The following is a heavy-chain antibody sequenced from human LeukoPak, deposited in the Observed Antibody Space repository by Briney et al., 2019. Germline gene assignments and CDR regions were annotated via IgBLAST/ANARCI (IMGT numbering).Heavy chain of an antibody. D-gene: IGHD3-3*01. CDR1: GGSISSSYY. CDR3: ARGWNYGDY. J-gene: IGHJ4*02. Sequence: TSETLSLTCAVSGGSISSSYYWSWIRQPPGKGLEWIGYVSYTGDASQNPSLRGRVTMSADTSNNQVSLELSSVTAADTAVYYCARGWNYGDYWGLGTLVTVSS. CDR2: VSYTGDA. V-gene: IGHV4-61*01.